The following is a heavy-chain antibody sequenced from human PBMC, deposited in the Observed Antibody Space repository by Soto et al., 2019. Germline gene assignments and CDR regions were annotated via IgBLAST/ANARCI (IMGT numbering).Heavy chain of an antibody. V-gene: IGHV3-21*01. CDR2: ISSTTNYI. Sequence: GGSLRLSCAASGCTFTRYSMNWVRQAPGKGLEWVSSISSTTNYIYYADSMKGRFTVSRDNAKNSVYLDMTSLSAEDTAVYYCARESEDLTSNFDYWGQGTLVTVSS. CDR3: ARESEDLTSNFDY. CDR1: GCTFTRYS. J-gene: IGHJ4*02.